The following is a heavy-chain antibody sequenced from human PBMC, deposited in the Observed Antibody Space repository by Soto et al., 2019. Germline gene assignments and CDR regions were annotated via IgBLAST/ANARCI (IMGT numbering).Heavy chain of an antibody. CDR2: IIPIFGTA. V-gene: IGHV1-69*12. CDR3: ARGGHAPGSDYYYYYGMDV. CDR1: GGTFSSYA. J-gene: IGHJ6*02. D-gene: IGHD2-15*01. Sequence: QVQLVQSGAEVKKPGSSVKVSCKASGGTFSSYAISWVRQAPGQGLEWMGGIIPIFGTANYAQKFQGRGTTPADDSTSTGYMELSSLRSEDKAVYSCARGGHAPGSDYYYYYGMDVWGQGTTVTVSS.